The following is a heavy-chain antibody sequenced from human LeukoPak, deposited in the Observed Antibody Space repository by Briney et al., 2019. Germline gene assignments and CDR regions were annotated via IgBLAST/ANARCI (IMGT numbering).Heavy chain of an antibody. CDR3: ARGPFRNVDTAMVASRFDL. J-gene: IGHJ5*02. Sequence: ASVKVSCKASGYTFTGYYMHWVRQAPGQGLEWMGWINPNSGGINYAQKFQGRVTMTRDTSITTAYMELSRLRSDDTAVYYCARGPFRNVDTAMVASRFDLWGQGTLVTVSS. V-gene: IGHV1-2*02. CDR2: INPNSGGI. D-gene: IGHD5-18*01. CDR1: GYTFTGYY.